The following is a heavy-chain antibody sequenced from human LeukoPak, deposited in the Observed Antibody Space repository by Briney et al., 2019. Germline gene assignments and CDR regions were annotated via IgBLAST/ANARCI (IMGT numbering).Heavy chain of an antibody. CDR1: GFTFSSYG. V-gene: IGHV3-66*01. Sequence: PGGSLRLSCAASGFTFSSYGMHWVRQAPGKGLEWVSVIYSGGSTYYADSVKGRFTISRDNSKNTLYLQTNSLRAEDTAVYYCARDDGMDVWGQGTTVTVSS. J-gene: IGHJ6*02. CDR2: IYSGGST. CDR3: ARDDGMDV.